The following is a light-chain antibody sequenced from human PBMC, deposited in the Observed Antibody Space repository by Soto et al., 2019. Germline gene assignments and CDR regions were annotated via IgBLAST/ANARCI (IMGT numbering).Light chain of an antibody. V-gene: IGKV3-15*01. CDR1: QSVASN. Sequence: EIVMTQSPATLSVSPVESVTLSCRASQSVASNLAWYQQRPGQAPSLLIFGASTRAPGIPGRFSGSGSGTDFTLTISSLQSEDFAVYHCQHYNNWPITFGQGTRLEIK. CDR2: GAS. J-gene: IGKJ5*01. CDR3: QHYNNWPIT.